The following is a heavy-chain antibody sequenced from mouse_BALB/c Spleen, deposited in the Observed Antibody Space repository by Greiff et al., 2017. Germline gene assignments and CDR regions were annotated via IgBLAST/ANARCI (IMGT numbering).Heavy chain of an antibody. J-gene: IGHJ3*01. D-gene: IGHD2-1*01. CDR1: GYTFTDYN. CDR3: ARGNYAFAY. Sequence: EVKLEESGPELVKPGASVKISCKASGYTFTDYNMHWVKQSHGKSLEWIGYIYPYNGGTGYNQKFKSKATLTVDNSSSTAYMELRSLTSEDSAVYYCARGNYAFAYWGQGTLVTVSA. V-gene: IGHV1S29*02. CDR2: IYPYNGGT.